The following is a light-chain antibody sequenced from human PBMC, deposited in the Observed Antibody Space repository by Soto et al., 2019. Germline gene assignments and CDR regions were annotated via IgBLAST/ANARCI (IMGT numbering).Light chain of an antibody. CDR3: QQYGSSLFT. CDR2: GAS. J-gene: IGKJ3*01. CDR1: QSVSSNY. Sequence: EIVLTQSPGTLSLSPGERATLSFRASQSVSSNYLAWYQQKPGQAPRFLIYGASTRATGIPDRFSGSGSGTDFTLTISRLEPEDFAVYYCQQYGSSLFTFGPGTKVDIK. V-gene: IGKV3-20*01.